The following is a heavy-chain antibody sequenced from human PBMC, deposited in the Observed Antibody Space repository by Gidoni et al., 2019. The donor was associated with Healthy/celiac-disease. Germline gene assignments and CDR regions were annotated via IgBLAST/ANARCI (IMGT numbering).Heavy chain of an antibody. J-gene: IGHJ4*02. V-gene: IGHV3-49*04. D-gene: IGHD3-22*01. Sequence: EVQLVESGGGLVQPGRSLRLSCTASGFTFGDYAMSWVRQAPGKGLEWVGFIRSKAYGGTTEYAASVKGRFTISRDDSKSIAYLQMNSLKTEDTAVYYCTRDTYYYDSSGYYPSSFDYWGQGTLVTVSS. CDR3: TRDTYYYDSSGYYPSSFDY. CDR2: IRSKAYGGTT. CDR1: GFTFGDYA.